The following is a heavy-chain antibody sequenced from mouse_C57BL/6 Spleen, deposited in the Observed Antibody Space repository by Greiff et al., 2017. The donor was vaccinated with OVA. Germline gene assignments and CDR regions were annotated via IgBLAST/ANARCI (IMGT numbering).Heavy chain of an antibody. CDR2: IHPSDSDT. CDR3: AIITTVVARDY. V-gene: IGHV1-74*01. CDR1: GYTFTSYW. J-gene: IGHJ2*01. D-gene: IGHD1-1*01. Sequence: QVQLQQPGAELVKPGASVKVSCKASGYTFTSYWMHWVKQRPGQGLEWIGRIHPSDSDTNYNQKFKGKATLTVDKSSSTAYMQLSILTSEDSAVYYCAIITTVVARDYWGQGTTLTVSS.